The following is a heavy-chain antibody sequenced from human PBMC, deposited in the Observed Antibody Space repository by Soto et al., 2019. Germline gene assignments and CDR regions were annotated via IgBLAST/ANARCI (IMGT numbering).Heavy chain of an antibody. CDR2: ISLYSDGT. V-gene: IGHV1-18*01. Sequence: ASAKVSCKTSGYTFSNYGITWVRQAPGQPLEWLGWISLYSDGTNYAQKFQGRVSMTTDTQTTTAYMELRSLRSDDTAVYYCARVVPGAEAWFGTWGQGTLVTVSS. D-gene: IGHD2-2*01. CDR1: GYTFSNYG. J-gene: IGHJ5*02. CDR3: ARVVPGAEAWFGT.